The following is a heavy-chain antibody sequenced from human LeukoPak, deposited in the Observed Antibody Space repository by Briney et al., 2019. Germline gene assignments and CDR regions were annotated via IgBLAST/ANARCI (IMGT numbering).Heavy chain of an antibody. CDR1: GFTFSSYG. Sequence: PGGSLRLSCAASGFTFSSYGMHWVRQAPGKGLEGVAFIRYDGSNKYYADSVQGRFTISRDNSKNTLYLQMNSLRAEDTAVYYCAKDGAQWPFDYWGQGTLVTVSS. J-gene: IGHJ4*02. CDR2: IRYDGSNK. D-gene: IGHD6-19*01. V-gene: IGHV3-30*02. CDR3: AKDGAQWPFDY.